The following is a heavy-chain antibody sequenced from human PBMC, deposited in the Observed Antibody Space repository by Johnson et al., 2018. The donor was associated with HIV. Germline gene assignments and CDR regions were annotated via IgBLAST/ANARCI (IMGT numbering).Heavy chain of an antibody. CDR3: ARDSTAGPDKGLDYVVAFDI. CDR1: VFTFSSYD. CDR2: IGTAGDT. D-gene: IGHD4-17*01. Sequence: VQLVESGGGLKQPGGSLRLSCAASVFTFSSYDMHWVRQATGKGLEWVSTIGTAGDTYYPGSVKGRFTVSREDAKNSWYLQMHSLRAEDTAVYYCARDSTAGPDKGLDYVVAFDIWGQGTMVTVAS. V-gene: IGHV3-13*01. J-gene: IGHJ3*02.